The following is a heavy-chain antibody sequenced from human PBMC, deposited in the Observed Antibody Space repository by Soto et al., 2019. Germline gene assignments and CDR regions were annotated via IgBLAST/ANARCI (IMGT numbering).Heavy chain of an antibody. CDR3: AREGRRAFDI. D-gene: IGHD6-25*01. CDR2: IYYSGST. CDR1: GGSISSGGYY. Sequence: QVQLQESGPGLVKPSQTLSLTCTVSGGSISSGGYYWSWIRQHPGTGLEWIGYIYYSGSTYYNPSLKSRVTISVGTSKNQFALKLSSVTAADTAVYYCAREGRRAFDIWGQGTMVTVSS. V-gene: IGHV4-31*03. J-gene: IGHJ3*02.